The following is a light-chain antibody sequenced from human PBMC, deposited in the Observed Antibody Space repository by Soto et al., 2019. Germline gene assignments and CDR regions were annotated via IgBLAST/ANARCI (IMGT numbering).Light chain of an antibody. CDR3: TSYASGSTHVV. V-gene: IGLV2-14*01. CDR1: SSDIGGYDY. Sequence: QSALTQPASVSGSPGQSITLSCTGTSSDIGGYDYVSWYQRHPGKAPKLIIYDVNNRPSGVSNRFSGSKSGNTASLTISGLQAEDEADYYCTSYASGSTHVVFGGGTQLTDL. CDR2: DVN. J-gene: IGLJ2*01.